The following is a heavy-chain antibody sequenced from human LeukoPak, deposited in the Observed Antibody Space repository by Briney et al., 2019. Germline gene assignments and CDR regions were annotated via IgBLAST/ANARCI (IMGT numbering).Heavy chain of an antibody. J-gene: IGHJ5*01. CDR2: IYSSGST. V-gene: IGHV4-59*01. CDR3: ARDFPSATGAWDRWFDS. Sequence: KPSETLSLICSVSGGSIRSYFWSWIRQPPGKGLEWIGHIYSSGSTNFNPSLESRVTISVDTSKNQFSLNLNSVTAADTAVYYCARDFPSATGAWDRWFDSWGQGTLVTVSS. D-gene: IGHD7-27*01. CDR1: GGSIRSYF.